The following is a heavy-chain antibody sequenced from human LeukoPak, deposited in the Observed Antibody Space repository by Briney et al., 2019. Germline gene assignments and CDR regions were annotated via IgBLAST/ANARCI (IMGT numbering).Heavy chain of an antibody. V-gene: IGHV3-74*01. D-gene: IGHD4-17*01. CDR2: INSDGSST. Sequence: PGGSLRLSCAASGFTFSSYWMHWVRQAPGKGLVWVSRINSDGSSTSYADSVKGRFTISRDNAKNTLYLQMNSLRAEDTAVYYCARAKRTVTSGGIFYGMEVWGQGTTVTVSS. CDR1: GFTFSSYW. CDR3: ARAKRTVTSGGIFYGMEV. J-gene: IGHJ6*02.